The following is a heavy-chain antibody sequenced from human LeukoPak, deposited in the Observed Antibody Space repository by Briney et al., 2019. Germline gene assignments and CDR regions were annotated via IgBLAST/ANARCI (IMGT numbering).Heavy chain of an antibody. CDR1: GDSISSNSAA. J-gene: IGHJ4*02. V-gene: IGHV6-1*01. D-gene: IGHD3-10*01. CDR2: TYFKFRSFN. CDR3: ARDRRVSRGFDS. Sequence: SQTLSLTCVVSGDSISSNSAAWTWIRQSPARGLGWLGSTYFKFRSFNDSAGTVTGRITINPDTSRNQFSLQLRSVTPDDTAVYYCARDRRVSRGFDSWGQGTLVTVSS.